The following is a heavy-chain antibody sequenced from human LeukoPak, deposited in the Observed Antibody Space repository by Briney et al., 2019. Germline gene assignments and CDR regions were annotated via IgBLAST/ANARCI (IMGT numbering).Heavy chain of an antibody. CDR3: ARDLGMITRDYFDY. CDR2: ISAYNGNT. Sequence: PPASVKVSCKASGGTFSSYAISWVRQAPGQGLEWMGWISAYNGNTNYAQKLQGRVTMTTDTSTSTAYMELRSLRSDDTAVYYCARDLGMITRDYFDYWGQGTLVTVSS. V-gene: IGHV1-18*01. CDR1: GGTFSSYA. J-gene: IGHJ4*02. D-gene: IGHD3-16*01.